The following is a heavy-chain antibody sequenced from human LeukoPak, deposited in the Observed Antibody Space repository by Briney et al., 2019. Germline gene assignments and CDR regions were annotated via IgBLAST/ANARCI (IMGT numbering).Heavy chain of an antibody. CDR1: GFTFSSYW. Sequence: GGSLRLSCAASGFTFSSYWMSWVRQAPGKGLEWVANIKQDGSEKYYVDSVKGRFTISRDNAKNSLYLQMNSLRAEDTAVYYCARAPYYYGSGKVVGYWGQGTLVTVSS. D-gene: IGHD3-10*01. CDR3: ARAPYYYGSGKVVGY. V-gene: IGHV3-7*01. CDR2: IKQDGSEK. J-gene: IGHJ4*02.